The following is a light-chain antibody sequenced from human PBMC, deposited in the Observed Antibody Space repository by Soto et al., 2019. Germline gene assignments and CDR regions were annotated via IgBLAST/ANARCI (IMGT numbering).Light chain of an antibody. J-gene: IGKJ1*01. CDR3: QQFQNWTRT. Sequence: IVMTQSPAPMSVSPGERATLSCRSSQSMGSNVAWYQQKPGQAPRLIIYGASTRAAGIPARFSGSGSGTEFTLTITSLQSEDVAVYYCQQFQNWTRTFGQGTKVDI. V-gene: IGKV3-15*01. CDR2: GAS. CDR1: QSMGSN.